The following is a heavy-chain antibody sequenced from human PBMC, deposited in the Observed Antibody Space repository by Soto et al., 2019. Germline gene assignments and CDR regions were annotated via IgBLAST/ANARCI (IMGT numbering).Heavy chain of an antibody. J-gene: IGHJ6*03. Sequence: GGSLRLSCAASGFTFSSYAMSWVRQAPGKGLEWVSAISGSGGSTYYADSVKGRFTISRDNSKNTLYLQMNSLRAEDTAVYYCAKDIPLGELSLGGLYYYYYMDVWGKGTTVTVSS. V-gene: IGHV3-23*01. CDR3: AKDIPLGELSLGGLYYYYYMDV. CDR2: ISGSGGST. CDR1: GFTFSSYA. D-gene: IGHD3-16*02.